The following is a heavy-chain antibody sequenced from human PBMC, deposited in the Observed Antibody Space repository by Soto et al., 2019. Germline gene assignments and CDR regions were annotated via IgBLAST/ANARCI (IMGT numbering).Heavy chain of an antibody. D-gene: IGHD2-15*01. J-gene: IGHJ4*02. CDR1: GDSISSTHW. Sequence: SETQSLTCAVSGDSISSTHWWTWVRQPPGKGLEYIGQIFHSGITNYNPSLESRVTISLDKSKSQFSLELNSVTGADTAIYYCARGFSGYCSGGSCSSFDYWGQGTLVTVSS. V-gene: IGHV4-4*02. CDR3: ARGFSGYCSGGSCSSFDY. CDR2: IFHSGIT.